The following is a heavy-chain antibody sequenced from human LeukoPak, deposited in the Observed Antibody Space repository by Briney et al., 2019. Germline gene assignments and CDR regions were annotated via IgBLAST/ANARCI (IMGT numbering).Heavy chain of an antibody. CDR3: ARDQRIWSGGYYGMDV. CDR2: ISYDGSNK. Sequence: GGSLRLSCAASGFTFSSYAMHWVRQAPGKGLEWVAVISYDGSNKYYADSVKGRFTIPRDNSKNTLYLQMNSLRAEDTAVYYCARDQRIWSGGYYGMDVWGQGTTVTVSS. CDR1: GFTFSSYA. V-gene: IGHV3-30-3*01. J-gene: IGHJ6*02. D-gene: IGHD3-3*01.